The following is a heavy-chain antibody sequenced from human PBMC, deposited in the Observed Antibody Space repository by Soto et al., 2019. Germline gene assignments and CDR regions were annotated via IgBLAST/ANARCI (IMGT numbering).Heavy chain of an antibody. V-gene: IGHV3-74*01. CDR1: GFTFSPFW. CDR3: ASGSNHFDY. D-gene: IGHD4-4*01. CDR2: INSDENST. Sequence: EVQLVESGGGLVQPGGSLRLSCAASGFTFSPFWMHWVRQVPGKGPVWVSRINSDENSTTYADSVKGRFTISRDNAKNTLYLQMNRLRAEDTAVYYCASGSNHFDYWGQGTLVTVSS. J-gene: IGHJ4*02.